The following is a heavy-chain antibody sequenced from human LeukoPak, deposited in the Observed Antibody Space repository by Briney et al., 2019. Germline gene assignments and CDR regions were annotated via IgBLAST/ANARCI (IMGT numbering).Heavy chain of an antibody. CDR1: GFTFSAYN. J-gene: IGHJ4*02. V-gene: IGHV3-48*01. Sequence: GGSLRLSCEGSGFTFSAYNMNWVRQAPGKGLESISYISSSSATIFYADSVKGRFTISRDNDKNSLYLQMNSLRPEDTAVYYCAREAAAGSFDYWGQGTLVTVSS. CDR2: ISSSSATI. D-gene: IGHD6-13*01. CDR3: AREAAAGSFDY.